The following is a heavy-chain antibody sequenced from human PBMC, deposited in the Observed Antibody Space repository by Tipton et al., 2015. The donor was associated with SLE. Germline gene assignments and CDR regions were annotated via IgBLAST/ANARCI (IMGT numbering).Heavy chain of an antibody. V-gene: IGHV1-2*02. CDR2: INPNSGDV. J-gene: IGHJ4*02. CDR1: GSTFFMNYY. D-gene: IGHD1-26*01. CDR3: ARDYIVGATMFDS. Sequence: QLVQSGPEVKKPGASVKLSCKSSGSTFFMNYYIHWVRQAPGQGLEWMGWINPNSGDVNYAQKFQGRVTMTSDTSIRTAYMELRSLRSDDTALYYCARDYIVGATMFDSWGQGTLVTVSS.